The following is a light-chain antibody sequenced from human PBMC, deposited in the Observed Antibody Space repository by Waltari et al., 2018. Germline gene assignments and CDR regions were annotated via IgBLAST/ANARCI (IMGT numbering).Light chain of an antibody. CDR2: EVS. Sequence: QSALTQPPSASGSPGQSVTISCTGNSSDVGGYNYVSWYQHHPGKAPNLMIYEVSMRPSGVPDRFSGSKSGNTASLTVSGLQAEDEADYYCSSYAGSNNLVFGGGTKLTVL. V-gene: IGLV2-8*01. CDR1: SSDVGGYNY. CDR3: SSYAGSNNLV. J-gene: IGLJ2*01.